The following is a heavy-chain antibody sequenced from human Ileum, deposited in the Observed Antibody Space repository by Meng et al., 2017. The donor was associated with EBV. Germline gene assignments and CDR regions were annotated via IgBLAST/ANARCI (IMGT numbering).Heavy chain of an antibody. Sequence: QITLKESGPTRVKPXXTLKLPRTFSGFSLSISGVGVGWIRQPPGKALEWLAPIYWDDDKRYSPSLKSRLTITKDTSKHQVVLTMTNMDPVDTATYYCTHRPMTSAYYYFDYWGQGTLVTVSS. CDR1: GFSLSISGVG. CDR3: THRPMTSAYYYFDY. D-gene: IGHD3-22*01. J-gene: IGHJ4*02. CDR2: IYWDDDK. V-gene: IGHV2-5*02.